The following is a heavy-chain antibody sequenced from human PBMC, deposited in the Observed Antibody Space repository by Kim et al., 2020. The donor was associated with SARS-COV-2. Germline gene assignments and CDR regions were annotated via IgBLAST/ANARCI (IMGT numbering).Heavy chain of an antibody. D-gene: IGHD3-3*01. CDR3: ARLEREAGANWFDP. V-gene: IGHV4-59*08. Sequence: TPSLKSRVTISVDTSKNQFSLKLSSVTAADTAVYYCARLEREAGANWFDPWGQGTLVTVSS. J-gene: IGHJ5*02.